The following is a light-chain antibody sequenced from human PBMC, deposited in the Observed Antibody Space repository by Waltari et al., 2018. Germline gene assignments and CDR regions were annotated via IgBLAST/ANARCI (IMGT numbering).Light chain of an antibody. CDR1: TSNIGNNY. CDR3: GSWDSSLSAHYV. Sequence: QSVLTQPPSVSAAPGQKVTISCSGSTSNIGNNYVSWYRQPPGTAPKLLIYDKNKRPAGIPDRFSGSKSGTSATLGITGLQTGDEADYYCGSWDSSLSAHYVFGTGTKVTVL. CDR2: DKN. J-gene: IGLJ1*01. V-gene: IGLV1-51*01.